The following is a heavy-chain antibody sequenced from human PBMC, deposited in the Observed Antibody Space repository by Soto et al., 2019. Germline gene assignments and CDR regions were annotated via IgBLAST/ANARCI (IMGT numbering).Heavy chain of an antibody. J-gene: IGHJ4*02. CDR1: GGTFSSHS. CDR2: IDHGGST. D-gene: IGHD2-21*01. V-gene: IGHV4-34*01. Sequence: SETLSLTCAIYGGTFSSHSRSWVRQPPGKGLEWIGEIDHGGSTNYNPSLKSRVTMSADTSKNQFSLKLSSVTAADTAVFYCAREDQIVGSLDYWGQGILVTVSS. CDR3: AREDQIVGSLDY.